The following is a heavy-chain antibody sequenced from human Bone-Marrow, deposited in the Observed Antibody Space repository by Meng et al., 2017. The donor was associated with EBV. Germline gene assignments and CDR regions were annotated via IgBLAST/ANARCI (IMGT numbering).Heavy chain of an antibody. Sequence: QVELHESGPGLVKPSETLSLTCTVSGGSISSYYWSWIRQPPGKGLEWIGYIYYSGSTNYNPSLKSRVTISVDTSKNQFSLKLSSVTAADTAVYYCARSAHTEGWFDPWGQGTLVTVSS. CDR3: ARSAHTEGWFDP. V-gene: IGHV4-59*01. CDR1: GGSISSYY. CDR2: IYYSGST. J-gene: IGHJ5*02.